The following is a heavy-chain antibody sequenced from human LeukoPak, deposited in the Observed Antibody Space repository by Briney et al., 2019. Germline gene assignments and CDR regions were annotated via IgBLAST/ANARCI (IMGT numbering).Heavy chain of an antibody. CDR3: VREARESGGFDY. Sequence: PGGSLRLSCAGSGFTFSSYWMTWVRQAPGKGLEWMANIKQDGSEKYYVDSVKGRFTISRDNAKNSLYLQMTSLRAEDTAVYYCVREARESGGFDYWGQGTLVTVSS. J-gene: IGHJ4*02. CDR1: GFTFSSYW. CDR2: IKQDGSEK. V-gene: IGHV3-7*01. D-gene: IGHD5-24*01.